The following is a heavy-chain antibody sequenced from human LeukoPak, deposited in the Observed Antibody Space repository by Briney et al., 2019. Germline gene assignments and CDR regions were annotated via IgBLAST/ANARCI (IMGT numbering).Heavy chain of an antibody. Sequence: ASVKVPCKASGYTFTSYGISWVRQAPGQGLEWMGWISAYNGNTNYAQKLQGRVTMTTDTSTSTAYMELRSLRSDDTAVYYCASWLPSSSGYSYYDYWGQGTLVTVSS. CDR2: ISAYNGNT. D-gene: IGHD5-18*01. CDR3: ASWLPSSSGYSYYDY. CDR1: GYTFTSYG. V-gene: IGHV1-18*01. J-gene: IGHJ4*02.